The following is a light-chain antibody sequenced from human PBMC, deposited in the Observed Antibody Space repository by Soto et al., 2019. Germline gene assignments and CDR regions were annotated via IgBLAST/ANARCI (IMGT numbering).Light chain of an antibody. V-gene: IGLV2-8*01. J-gene: IGLJ2*01. CDR3: SSYSGNNIV. CDR1: SNDLGGFFY. CDR2: EIT. Sequence: QSVLTQPPSASGSPGQAVTISCSGTSNDLGGFFYVSWYQQHPGKAPKLIIFEITKRPAGVPDRFSGSKSGNSASLTVSGLQPDDEADYYFSSYSGNNIVFGGGTKVTVL.